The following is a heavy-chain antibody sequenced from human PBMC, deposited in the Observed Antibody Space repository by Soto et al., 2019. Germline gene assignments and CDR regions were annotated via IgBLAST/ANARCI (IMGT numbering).Heavy chain of an antibody. CDR2: ISYDGTNQ. CDR1: GFPFSPYT. CDR3: ARGAIVGVNDVFDV. V-gene: IGHV3-30*14. Sequence: GGSLRLSCAASGFPFSPYTMHWVRQAPGQGLEWVAVISYDGTNQYYADSVKGRFIISRDNSNNTLSLQMHSLKSGDTAVYFCARGAIVGVNDVFDVWGQGTIVTVSS. J-gene: IGHJ3*01. D-gene: IGHD1-26*01.